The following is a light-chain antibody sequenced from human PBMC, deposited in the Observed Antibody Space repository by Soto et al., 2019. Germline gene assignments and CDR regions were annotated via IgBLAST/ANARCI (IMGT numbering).Light chain of an antibody. J-gene: IGKJ5*01. Sequence: DIQMTQSPSSLSASVGDRVTITCRASESISSHLNWYQQKSGRAPQLLIHAASTLQTGVPSRFSGSGSGTDFTLTIGSLQPVEFATYYCQQSYSVPITFGQVTRLEIK. CDR2: AAS. CDR1: ESISSH. CDR3: QQSYSVPIT. V-gene: IGKV1-39*01.